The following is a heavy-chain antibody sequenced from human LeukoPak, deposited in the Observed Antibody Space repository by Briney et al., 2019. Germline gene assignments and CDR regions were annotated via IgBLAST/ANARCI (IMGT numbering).Heavy chain of an antibody. Sequence: SETLSLTCTVSGDSISSGSYYWSWIRQPAGKGLEWIGRVHTVGSADYNPSLESRVTMSLDTSKNQVSLRLTSVTAADTALYYCSRGCTYADVDYWGQGTLVTVSS. CDR3: SRGCTYADVDY. V-gene: IGHV4-61*02. J-gene: IGHJ4*02. CDR2: VHTVGSA. D-gene: IGHD5-18*01. CDR1: GDSISSGSYY.